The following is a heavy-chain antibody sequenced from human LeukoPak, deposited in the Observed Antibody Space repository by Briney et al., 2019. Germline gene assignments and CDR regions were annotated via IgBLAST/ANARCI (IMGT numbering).Heavy chain of an antibody. D-gene: IGHD3-22*01. V-gene: IGHV4-4*07. J-gene: IGHJ4*02. Sequence: SETLSPTCTVSGGSISSYYWSWIRQPAGKGLEWIGRIYTSGSTNYNPSLKSRVTISVDTSKNQFSLKLSSVTAADTAVYYCARSDYYQYHFDYWGQGTLVTVSS. CDR1: GGSISSYY. CDR2: IYTSGST. CDR3: ARSDYYQYHFDY.